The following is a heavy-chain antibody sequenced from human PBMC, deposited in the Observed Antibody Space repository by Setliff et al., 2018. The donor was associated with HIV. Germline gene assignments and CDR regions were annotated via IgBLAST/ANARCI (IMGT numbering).Heavy chain of an antibody. Sequence: AGSLRLSCAASGFPFDKAWMTWVRQAPGKGLEWVGRIRNIYEGGTSYYAAPVRGRFTIPRDDSENTVYLQMDSLKTEDTAVYYCTTDWGSVTDYVRAFDIWGQGTMVTVSS. D-gene: IGHD3-16*01. CDR2: IRNIYEGGTS. CDR1: GFPFDKAW. J-gene: IGHJ3*02. V-gene: IGHV3-15*01. CDR3: TTDWGSVTDYVRAFDI.